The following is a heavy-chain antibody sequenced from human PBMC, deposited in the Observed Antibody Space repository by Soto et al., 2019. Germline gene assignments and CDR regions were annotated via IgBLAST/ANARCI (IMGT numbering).Heavy chain of an antibody. CDR3: ARGDYALVD. CDR2: VYGSESF. CDR1: GSSFNSGSYY. D-gene: IGHD3-16*01. Sequence: SGTLSLTCNVSGSSFNSGSYYWSWILQPPGKRMEWIGYVYGSESFNYSPSLKSRVTISVDTSKNQYSLRLRSVTAGDTAVYYCARGDYALVDWGQGTLVTVSS. V-gene: IGHV4-61*01. J-gene: IGHJ4*02.